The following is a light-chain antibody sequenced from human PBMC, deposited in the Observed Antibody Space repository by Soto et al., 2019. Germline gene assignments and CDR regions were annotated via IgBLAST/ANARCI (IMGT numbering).Light chain of an antibody. CDR3: QRYTNWRPRA. CDR2: GSS. CDR1: QSVSRD. J-gene: IGKJ3*01. Sequence: EIVMTQSPATLSVTPGERATLSCRASQSVSRDLALYQQKPGQAPGVLIYGSSSRAASIPGRFSRSRSGTEFTLTVSSLQTEDFAVYSCQRYTNWRPRAFGRASKVD. V-gene: IGKV3-15*01.